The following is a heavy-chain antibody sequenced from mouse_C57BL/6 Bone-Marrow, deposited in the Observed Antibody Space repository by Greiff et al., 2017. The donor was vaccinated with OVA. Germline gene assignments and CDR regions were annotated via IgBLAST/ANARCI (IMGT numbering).Heavy chain of an antibody. J-gene: IGHJ2*01. D-gene: IGHD2-3*01. CDR3: ARLGGYYHLCY. Sequence: QVQLQQSGAELARPGAPVKLSCKASGYTFTSYGISWVKQRPGQGLEWIGEIYPRSGNTYYNEKFKGKATLTADKSSSTAYMELRSLTSEDSAVYFCARLGGYYHLCYWGQGTTLTVSS. V-gene: IGHV1-81*01. CDR1: GYTFTSYG. CDR2: IYPRSGNT.